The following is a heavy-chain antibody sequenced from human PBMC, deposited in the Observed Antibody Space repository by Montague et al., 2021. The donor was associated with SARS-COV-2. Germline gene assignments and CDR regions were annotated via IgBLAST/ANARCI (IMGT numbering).Heavy chain of an antibody. J-gene: IGHJ4*02. D-gene: IGHD1-26*01. CDR2: IWYDGSNK. CDR3: ARDLVGATYFDY. CDR1: GFTFSSYG. Sequence: SLRLSCAASGFTFSSYGMHWVRQAPGKGLEWVAVIWYDGSNKYYADSVKGRFTISRDNSKNTLYLQMNSLRAEDTAVYYCARDLVGATYFDYWGQGTLVTVS. V-gene: IGHV3-33*01.